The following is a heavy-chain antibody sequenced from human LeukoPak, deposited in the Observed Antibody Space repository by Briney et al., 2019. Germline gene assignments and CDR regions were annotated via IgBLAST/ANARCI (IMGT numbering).Heavy chain of an antibody. D-gene: IGHD3-10*01. CDR3: ARDPPNLLLWFGEFQDAFDI. V-gene: IGHV1-69*13. CDR1: GYTFTSYG. CDR2: IIPIFGTA. J-gene: IGHJ3*02. Sequence: SVKVSCKASGYTFTSYGISWVRQAPGQGLEWMGGIIPIFGTANYAQKFQGRVTITADESTSTAYMELGSLRSEDTAVYYCARDPPNLLLWFGEFQDAFDIWGQGTMVTVSS.